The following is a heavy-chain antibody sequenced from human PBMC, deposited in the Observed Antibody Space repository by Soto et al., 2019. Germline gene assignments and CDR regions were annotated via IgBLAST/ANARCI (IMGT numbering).Heavy chain of an antibody. CDR1: GASIGTNNW. V-gene: IGHV4-4*02. CDR3: AVPGRGDFDY. J-gene: IGHJ4*02. Sequence: SETLSLTCAVSGASIGTNNWWSWVRQPPGKGLEWIGEAYHSGTTNCNPSLKSRVTISIDKSKNQFSLTLTSMTAADTALYYCAVPGRGDFDYWSQGTLVTVSS. CDR2: AYHSGTT. D-gene: IGHD5-12*01.